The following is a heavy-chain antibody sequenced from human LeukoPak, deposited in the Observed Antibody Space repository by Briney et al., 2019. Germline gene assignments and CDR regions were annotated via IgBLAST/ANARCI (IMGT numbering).Heavy chain of an antibody. CDR2: ISGDGGST. V-gene: IGHV3-43*02. J-gene: IGHJ4*02. CDR3: AKLQEGGYYYGSSGYYRFDY. CDR1: GFTFDDYA. D-gene: IGHD3-22*01. Sequence: PGGPLRLSCAASGFTFDDYAMLGVRQAPGKGLEGVSLISGDGGSTYYADSAKGRFTISRDNSKNSLYLQMNSLRTEDPALYYCAKLQEGGYYYGSSGYYRFDYWGQGTLVTVSS.